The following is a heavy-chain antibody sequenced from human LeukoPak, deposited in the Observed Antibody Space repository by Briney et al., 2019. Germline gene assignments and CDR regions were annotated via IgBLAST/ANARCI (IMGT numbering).Heavy chain of an antibody. Sequence: GGSLRLSCAASGFTFSSYAMSWVRQAPGKGLQWVSFISGSSGSTYYADSVKGRFTVSRDNSKNTLYLQMNSLRAEDTAVYYCAKGRQLWFGGLDYWGQGTLVTVSS. CDR1: GFTFSSYA. D-gene: IGHD5-18*01. V-gene: IGHV3-23*01. CDR3: AKGRQLWFGGLDY. J-gene: IGHJ4*02. CDR2: ISGSSGST.